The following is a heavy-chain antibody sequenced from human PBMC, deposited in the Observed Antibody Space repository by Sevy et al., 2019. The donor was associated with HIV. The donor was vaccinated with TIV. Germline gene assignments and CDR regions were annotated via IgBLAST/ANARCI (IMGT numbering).Heavy chain of an antibody. CDR3: AGEDAWGRGYS. CDR1: GGSITSLY. Sequence: SETLSLTCTVSGGSITSLYWNCIRQPPGKGLEWIANIYYNGHINYNPSLKSRVTLSLDTSKNQFSLRLSSVTAADTAMYYCAGEDAWGRGYSWGQGTLVLVSS. D-gene: IGHD1-26*01. V-gene: IGHV4-59*11. CDR2: IYYNGHI. J-gene: IGHJ4*02.